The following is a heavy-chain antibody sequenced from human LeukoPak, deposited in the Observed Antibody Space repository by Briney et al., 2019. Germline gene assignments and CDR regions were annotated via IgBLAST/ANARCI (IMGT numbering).Heavy chain of an antibody. D-gene: IGHD1-14*01. CDR1: GFTFSSYW. Sequence: GGSLRLSRAASGFTFSSYWMHWVRQAPGKGLVWVSRISTDGSTTTYADSVKGRFTISRDNAKNTAYLQMNSLRAEDTAVYYCAEGPAYWGQGNLVTVSS. CDR3: AEGPAY. V-gene: IGHV3-74*01. CDR2: ISTDGSTT. J-gene: IGHJ4*02.